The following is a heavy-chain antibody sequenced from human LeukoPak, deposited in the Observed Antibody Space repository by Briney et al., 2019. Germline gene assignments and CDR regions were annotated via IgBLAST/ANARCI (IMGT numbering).Heavy chain of an antibody. V-gene: IGHV4-39*01. CDR2: IYYGGST. CDR1: GGSICSSSYY. Sequence: SETLSLTCTVSGGSICSSSYYWGWIRQPPGTGLEWIGSIYYGGSTYYNPSLKSRVTISVDTSKNQFSLKLSSVTAADTAVYYCARHFGSKGYYFYYYMDVWGKGTTVTVSS. J-gene: IGHJ6*03. CDR3: ARHFGSKGYYFYYYMDV. D-gene: IGHD4-11*01.